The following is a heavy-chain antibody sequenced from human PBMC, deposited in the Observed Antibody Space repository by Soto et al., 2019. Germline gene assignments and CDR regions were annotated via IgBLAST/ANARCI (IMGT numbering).Heavy chain of an antibody. D-gene: IGHD5-18*01. CDR3: ARDLIGAQLWGRDYYYYGMDV. Sequence: GGSLRLSCAASGFTFSSYGMHWVRQAPGKGLEWVAVIWYDGSNKYYADSVKGRFTISRDNSKNTLYLQMNSLRAEDTAVYYCARDLIGAQLWGRDYYYYGMDVWGQGTTVTVSS. V-gene: IGHV3-33*01. CDR2: IWYDGSNK. J-gene: IGHJ6*02. CDR1: GFTFSSYG.